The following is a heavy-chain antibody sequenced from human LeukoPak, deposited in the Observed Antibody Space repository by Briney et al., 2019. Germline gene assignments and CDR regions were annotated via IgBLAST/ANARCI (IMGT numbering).Heavy chain of an antibody. J-gene: IGHJ4*02. D-gene: IGHD6-6*01. V-gene: IGHV3-9*01. CDR1: GFTFDDYA. CDR3: AKEEDGFGIAARRNFDY. Sequence: GRSLRLSCAASGFTFDDYAMHWVRQAPGKGLEWVSGISWNSGSIGYADSVKGRFTISRDNAKNSLYLQMNSLRAEDTALYYCAKEEDGFGIAARRNFDYWGQGTLVTVSS. CDR2: ISWNSGSI.